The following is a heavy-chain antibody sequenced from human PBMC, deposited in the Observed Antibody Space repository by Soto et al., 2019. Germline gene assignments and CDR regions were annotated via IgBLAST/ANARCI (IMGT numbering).Heavy chain of an antibody. V-gene: IGHV4-34*01. J-gene: IGHJ4*02. Sequence: QVQLQQWGAGLLKPSETLSLTCAVYGGSFSGYYWSWIRQPPGKGLEWIGEINHSGSTNYNPSLKSRVTISVDTSKNQFSLKLSSVTAADTAVYCCARNTANDYGVDYWGQGTLVTVSS. D-gene: IGHD4-17*01. CDR3: ARNTANDYGVDY. CDR2: INHSGST. CDR1: GGSFSGYY.